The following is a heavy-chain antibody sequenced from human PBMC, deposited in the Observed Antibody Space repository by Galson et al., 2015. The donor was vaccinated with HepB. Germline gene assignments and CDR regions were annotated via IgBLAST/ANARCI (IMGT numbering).Heavy chain of an antibody. CDR1: GFTFSRYG. V-gene: IGHV3-33*01. J-gene: IGHJ6*02. D-gene: IGHD5-18*01. CDR2: IWSDGSNK. Sequence: SLRLSCAASGFTFSRYGMHWVRQAPGKGLEWVAVIWSDGSNKYYADSVKGRFTISRDNPKNTPYLQMNSLRAEDTTVYYCATGGQLWPYGMDVWGQGTTVIVAS. CDR3: ATGGQLWPYGMDV.